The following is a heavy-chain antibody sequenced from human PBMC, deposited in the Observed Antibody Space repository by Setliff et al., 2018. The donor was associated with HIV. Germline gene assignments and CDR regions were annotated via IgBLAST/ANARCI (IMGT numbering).Heavy chain of an antibody. CDR1: GFIFSCHT. CDR2: ISSTGTYI. CDR3: TTDQEDNWNDYYYYGMDV. V-gene: IGHV3-21*03. Sequence: GGSLRLSCAASGFIFSCHTMNWTRQAPGKGLEWVSSISSTGTYIYYADSMKGRFTISRDNDTNSLYLQMNVLRADDTAVYYCTTDQEDNWNDYYYYGMDVWGQGTTVTVSS. D-gene: IGHD1-20*01. J-gene: IGHJ6*02.